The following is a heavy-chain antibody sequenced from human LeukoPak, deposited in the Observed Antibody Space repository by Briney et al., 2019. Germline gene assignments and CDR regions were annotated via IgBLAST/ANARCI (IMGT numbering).Heavy chain of an antibody. D-gene: IGHD2/OR15-2a*01. Sequence: GGSLRLSCAASGFSFSTYWMNWVRQAPNKGLDWVANIKADGDEKHYVHSVRGRFTISRDNATNQVFLQMNSLRVDDTAVYYCARGYCDRTDCYGAPDWWGQGTLVTVSS. V-gene: IGHV3-7*04. CDR3: ARGYCDRTDCYGAPDW. CDR2: IKADGDEK. CDR1: GFSFSTYW. J-gene: IGHJ1*01.